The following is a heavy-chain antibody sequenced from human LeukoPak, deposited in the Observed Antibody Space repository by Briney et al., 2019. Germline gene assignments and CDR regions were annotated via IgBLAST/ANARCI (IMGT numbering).Heavy chain of an antibody. V-gene: IGHV1-46*01. D-gene: IGHD5/OR15-5a*01. CDR1: GYTFTSYY. J-gene: IGHJ5*02. Sequence: ASVKVSCTASGYTFTSYYMHWVRQAPGQGLEWMGIINPSGGSTSYAQKFQGRVTMTRDTSTSTVYMELRSLRSEDTAVYYCARTVSTGNSGWNWFDPWGQGTLVTVSS. CDR2: INPSGGST. CDR3: ARTVSTGNSGWNWFDP.